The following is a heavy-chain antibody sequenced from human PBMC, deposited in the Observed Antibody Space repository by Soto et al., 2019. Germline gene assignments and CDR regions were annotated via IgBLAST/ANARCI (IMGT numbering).Heavy chain of an antibody. J-gene: IGHJ4*02. Sequence: QVQLQQWGAGLLKPSETLSLTCTVFGGSFNAYYWNWIRQPPGKGLEWIGKINHRGSTDYYPSLKSRVTMCVYMSKDQFSLNMTSVTAADTAVYYCARWNVHHYFNIIFGTSYYFDSWGQGTLVTVSS. CDR1: GGSFNAYY. CDR2: INHRGST. D-gene: IGHD1-1*01. V-gene: IGHV4-34*02. CDR3: ARWNVHHYFNIIFGTSYYFDS.